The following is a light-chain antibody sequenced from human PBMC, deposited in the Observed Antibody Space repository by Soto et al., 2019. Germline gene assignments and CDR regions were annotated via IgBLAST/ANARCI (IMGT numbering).Light chain of an antibody. CDR1: QRINNY. J-gene: IGKJ1*01. V-gene: IGKV1-39*01. CDR2: AAS. Sequence: DIQMTQSPSALSASVGDRVTITCRASQRINNYLNWYQQKPGKAPKLLIYAASSLQSGVPSRFTGSGSGTDFTLTISSLQPEDFATYYCHQSYNLPEAFGQGTKVEIK. CDR3: HQSYNLPEA.